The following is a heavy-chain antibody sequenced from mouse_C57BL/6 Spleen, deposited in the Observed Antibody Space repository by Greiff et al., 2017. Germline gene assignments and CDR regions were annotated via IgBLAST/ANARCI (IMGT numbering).Heavy chain of an antibody. D-gene: IGHD2-3*01. CDR3: TRDGYYPFAY. J-gene: IGHJ3*01. Sequence: QVQLQQSGAELVRPGASVTLSCKASGYTFTDYEMPWVKQTPVHGLEWIGAIDPETGGTAYNQKFKGKAILTADKSSSTAYMQLRSLTSEDSAVYYCTRDGYYPFAYWGQGTLVTVSA. CDR1: GYTFTDYE. V-gene: IGHV1-15*01. CDR2: IDPETGGT.